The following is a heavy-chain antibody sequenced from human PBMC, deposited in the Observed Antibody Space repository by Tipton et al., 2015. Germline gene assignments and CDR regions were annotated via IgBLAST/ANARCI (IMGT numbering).Heavy chain of an antibody. J-gene: IGHJ4*02. CDR2: ITGSGDKT. D-gene: IGHD6-19*01. V-gene: IGHV3-23*01. Sequence: GSLRLSCAASHFTFSDYAMTWVRQAPGKGLEWVSAITGSGDKTYYAVSVKGRFTIARDNPKNTLYLEMNSLRAEDTAVYYCAKDRVATGWFIFDQWGQGTLVTVSA. CDR3: AKDRVATGWFIFDQ. CDR1: HFTFSDYA.